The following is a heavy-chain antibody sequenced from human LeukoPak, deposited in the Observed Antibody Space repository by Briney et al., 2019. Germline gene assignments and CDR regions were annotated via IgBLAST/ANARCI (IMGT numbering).Heavy chain of an antibody. CDR1: GGPISSYY. V-gene: IGHV4-4*07. D-gene: IGHD3-3*01. Sequence: PSETLSLTCTVSGGPISSYYWSWIRQPAGKGLEWIGRIYTSGSTNYNPSLKSRVTMSVDTSKNQFSLKLSSVTAADTAVYYCAREVGTIMVNWFDPWGQGTLVTVSS. J-gene: IGHJ5*02. CDR3: AREVGTIMVNWFDP. CDR2: IYTSGST.